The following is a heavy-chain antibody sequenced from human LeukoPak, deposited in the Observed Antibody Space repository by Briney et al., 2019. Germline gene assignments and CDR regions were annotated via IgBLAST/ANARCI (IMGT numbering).Heavy chain of an antibody. D-gene: IGHD3-10*01. CDR2: ISSSSSYI. CDR3: ARAKSTMVWGSNGMDV. J-gene: IGHJ6*02. Sequence: GGSLRLSCAASGFTFSSYSMNWVRQAPGKGLEWVSSISSSSSYIYYADSVKGRFTISRDNAKNSLYLQMNSLRAEDTAVYYCARAKSTMVWGSNGMDVWGQGTTVTVSS. CDR1: GFTFSSYS. V-gene: IGHV3-21*01.